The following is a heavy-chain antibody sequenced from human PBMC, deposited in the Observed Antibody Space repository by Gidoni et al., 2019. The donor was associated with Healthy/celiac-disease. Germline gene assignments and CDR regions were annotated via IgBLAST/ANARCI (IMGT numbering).Heavy chain of an antibody. J-gene: IGHJ4*02. CDR1: GFPFSRYA. D-gene: IGHD6-13*01. V-gene: IGHV3-23*01. CDR3: AKGPFLAAAGTSPGY. Sequence: EVQLFESGGGLVQPGGSLRLSCPASGFPFSRYAMSWVRQAPGKGLEWVSAISGSGGSTYYADSVKGRFTISRDNSKNTLYLQMNSLRAEDTAVYYCAKGPFLAAAGTSPGYWGQGTLVTVSS. CDR2: ISGSGGST.